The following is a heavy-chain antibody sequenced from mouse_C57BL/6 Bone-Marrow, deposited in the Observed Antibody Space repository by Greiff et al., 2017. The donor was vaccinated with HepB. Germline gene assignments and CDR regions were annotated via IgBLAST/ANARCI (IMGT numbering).Heavy chain of an antibody. V-gene: IGHV1-76*01. Sequence: VHLVESGAELVRPGASVKLSCKASGYTFTDYYINWVKQRPGQGLEWIARIYPGSGNTYYNEKFKGKATLTAEKSSSTAYMQLSSLSSEDSAVYFCARTSITTVVAKAMDYWGQGTSVTVSS. CDR3: ARTSITTVVAKAMDY. CDR1: GYTFTDYY. D-gene: IGHD1-1*01. CDR2: IYPGSGNT. J-gene: IGHJ4*01.